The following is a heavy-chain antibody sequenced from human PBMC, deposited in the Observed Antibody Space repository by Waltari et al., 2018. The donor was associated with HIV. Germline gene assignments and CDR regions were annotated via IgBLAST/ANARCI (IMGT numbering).Heavy chain of an antibody. D-gene: IGHD3-16*01. CDR1: HFSVCNNF. Sequence: VETGGTVIRPGGSLRLSCSPLHFSVCNNFVTWLRLAPGRTLEGVSSNYMDDTTHYADAVKGRFTISRDKFRNTVHLLMNFLLFDDTATYFCVKGVRYYGPWGQGTPVTVSS. V-gene: IGHV3-53*05. CDR3: VKGVRYYGP. CDR2: NYMDDTT. J-gene: IGHJ5*02.